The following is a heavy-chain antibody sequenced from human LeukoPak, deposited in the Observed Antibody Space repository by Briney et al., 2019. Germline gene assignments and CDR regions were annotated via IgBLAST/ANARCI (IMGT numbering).Heavy chain of an antibody. CDR2: INHSGST. CDR3: ARSDGYGLVGI. V-gene: IGHV4-34*01. Sequence: SETLSLTCAVYGGSFSGYYWSWIRQPPGKGLEWIGEINHSGSTNYNPSLKSRVIIMIDTPKNHFSLTLSSVTAADTAVYYCARSDGYGLVGIWGRGTMVTVSS. J-gene: IGHJ3*02. CDR1: GGSFSGYY. D-gene: IGHD5-18*01.